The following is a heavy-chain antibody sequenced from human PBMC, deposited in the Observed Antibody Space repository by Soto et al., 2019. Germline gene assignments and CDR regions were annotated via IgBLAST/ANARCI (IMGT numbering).Heavy chain of an antibody. J-gene: IGHJ5*02. CDR3: SKYSGSSTIPAA. CDR1: GYTFTSYG. CDR2: ISTSKGNT. D-gene: IGHD1-26*01. V-gene: IGHV1-18*01. Sequence: VASVKVSCKTSGYTFTSYGIAWVRQAPGQGLEWMGWISTSKGNTNYAQKFQGRVTMTTDTSTSTAYMELRSLKTEDTAIYYCSKYSGSSTIPAALGQGTLVTVSS.